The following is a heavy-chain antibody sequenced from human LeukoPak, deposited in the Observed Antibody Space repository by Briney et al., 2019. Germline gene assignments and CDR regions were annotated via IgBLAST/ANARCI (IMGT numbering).Heavy chain of an antibody. V-gene: IGHV4-59*01. CDR1: GGSIDSNS. CDR3: ARRSSSWENWFDP. D-gene: IGHD6-13*01. Sequence: NSSETLSLTCTVSGGSIDSNSWTWIRQPPGKGLEWTGYIYYSGTTNYNPSLKSRVTMSVDMSKNQFSLKLSSVTAADTAVYYCARRSSSWENWFDPWGRGSLVTVSS. CDR2: IYYSGTT. J-gene: IGHJ5*02.